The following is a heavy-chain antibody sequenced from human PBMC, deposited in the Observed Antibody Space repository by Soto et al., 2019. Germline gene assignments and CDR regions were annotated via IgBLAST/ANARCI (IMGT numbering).Heavy chain of an antibody. D-gene: IGHD3-22*01. CDR1: GGSISSSSYY. CDR3: ARERLDNSGYYFSHFDY. CDR2: IYYSGST. Sequence: PSETLSLTCTVSGGSISSSSYYWGWIRQPPGKGLEWIGSIYYSGSTYYNPSLKSRVTISVDKSKNQFSLKLSSVTAADTAVYYCARERLDNSGYYFSHFDYWGQGTLVTVSS. J-gene: IGHJ4*02. V-gene: IGHV4-39*07.